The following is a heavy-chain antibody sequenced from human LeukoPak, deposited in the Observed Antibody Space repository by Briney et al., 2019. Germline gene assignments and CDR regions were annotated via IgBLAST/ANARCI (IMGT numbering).Heavy chain of an antibody. D-gene: IGHD6-13*01. CDR1: GVTFSSSW. CDR3: ARISASRSSWYYYYYGMDV. J-gene: IGHJ6*04. V-gene: IGHV3-7*03. Sequence: GGSLRLSCAASGVTFSSSWMSWVRQAPGKGPEWVANIKQDGSEKYYVDSVKGRFTISRDNAKNSLYLQMNSLRAEGTAVYYCARISASRSSWYYYYYGMDVWGKGTTVTVSS. CDR2: IKQDGSEK.